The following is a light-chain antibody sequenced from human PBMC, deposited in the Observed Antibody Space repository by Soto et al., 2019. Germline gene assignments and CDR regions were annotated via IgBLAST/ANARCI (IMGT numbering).Light chain of an antibody. V-gene: IGKV3-20*01. CDR3: QQYGSLSWT. CDR1: QSVSSNY. J-gene: IGKJ1*01. Sequence: DIVLTQSPGTLSLSPGERATLPCRASQSVSSNYLAWYQQKPGQAPRLLIYGASTRATGVPDRFSGSGSGTDFTLTISRLEPEDFAVYHCQQYGSLSWTFGQGTKVDIK. CDR2: GAS.